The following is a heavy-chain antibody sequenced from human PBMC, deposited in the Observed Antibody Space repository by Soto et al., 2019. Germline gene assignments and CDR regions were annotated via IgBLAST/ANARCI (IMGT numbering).Heavy chain of an antibody. Sequence: QVQLQQWGAGLLKPSETLSLTCAVYGGSFSGYYRSWIRQPPGKGLEWIGEINHRGSTNYNPSLKRRVTISVDTSKNQFSLKLNSVTAADTAVYYCARGSRVKIPAASGRDYYYQGLDVWGQGTAVTVSS. J-gene: IGHJ6*02. D-gene: IGHD6-25*01. CDR3: ARGSRVKIPAASGRDYYYQGLDV. V-gene: IGHV4-34*01. CDR2: INHRGST. CDR1: GGSFSGYY.